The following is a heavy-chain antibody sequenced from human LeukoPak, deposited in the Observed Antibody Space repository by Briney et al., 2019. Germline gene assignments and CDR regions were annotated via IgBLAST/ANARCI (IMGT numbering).Heavy chain of an antibody. J-gene: IGHJ4*02. D-gene: IGHD5-18*01. CDR2: IIPILGIA. CDR1: GGTFSSYA. Sequence: ASVKVSCKASGGTFSSYAISWVRQAPGQGLEWMGRIIPILGIANYAQKFQGRVTITADKSTSTAYMELSSLRSEDTAVYYCARDVTAKVFDYWGQGTLVTVSS. CDR3: ARDVTAKVFDY. V-gene: IGHV1-69*04.